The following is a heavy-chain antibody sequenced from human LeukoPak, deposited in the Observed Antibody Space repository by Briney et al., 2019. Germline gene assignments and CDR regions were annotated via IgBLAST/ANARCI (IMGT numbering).Heavy chain of an antibody. Sequence: GRSLRLSCAASGFTFSSYGMHWVRQAPGKGLEWVAVISYDGSNKYYADSVKGRFTISRDNAKNSLYLQMNSLRAEDTALYYCASGLDCTNGVCPFDYWGQGTLVTVSS. D-gene: IGHD2-8*01. CDR3: ASGLDCTNGVCPFDY. CDR1: GFTFSSYG. V-gene: IGHV3-30*03. J-gene: IGHJ4*02. CDR2: ISYDGSNK.